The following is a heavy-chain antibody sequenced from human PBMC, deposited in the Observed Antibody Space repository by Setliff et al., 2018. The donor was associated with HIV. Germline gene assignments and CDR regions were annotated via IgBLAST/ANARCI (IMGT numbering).Heavy chain of an antibody. CDR1: GGSFSDYY. CDR3: ASGQKVDLRGVISYFDY. D-gene: IGHD3-10*01. CDR2: ISHSGST. J-gene: IGHJ4*02. Sequence: SETLSLTCAVYGGSFSDYYWTWIRQPPGKGLEWIGEISHSGSTNHNPSLKSRVTISVDTSKNQFSLNLTSVTAADTAMYYCASGQKVDLRGVISYFDYWGRGSLVTVSS. V-gene: IGHV4-34*01.